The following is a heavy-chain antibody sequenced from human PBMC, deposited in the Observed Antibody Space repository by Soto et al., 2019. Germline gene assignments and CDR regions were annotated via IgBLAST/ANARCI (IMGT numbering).Heavy chain of an antibody. V-gene: IGHV4-31*03. J-gene: IGHJ4*02. Sequence: QVQLQESGPGLVKPSQTLSLTCTVSGDSISSDFYYWSWIRQHPGKGLEWIGYIYYSGSTSYNPSLKSRVTISVDTSKNHFSRKLTSVTAADTAMYYCARVPAPQLRRTRFDYWGQGTLVTVSS. CDR3: ARVPAPQLRRTRFDY. CDR2: IYYSGST. CDR1: GDSISSDFYY. D-gene: IGHD2-2*01.